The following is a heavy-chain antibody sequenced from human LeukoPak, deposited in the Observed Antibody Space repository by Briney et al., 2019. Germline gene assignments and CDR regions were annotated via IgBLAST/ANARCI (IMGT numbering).Heavy chain of an antibody. J-gene: IGHJ3*01. CDR2: IYYSGST. D-gene: IGHD3-22*01. CDR3: ARHNYYASSGWRFDAFDF. CDR1: GGSISSSSYY. V-gene: IGHV4-39*01. Sequence: SETLSLTCTVSGGSISSSSYYWGWIRQPPGKGLESIGSIYYSGSTYYNPSLKSRVTISVDTSKNQFSLKLSSVTAADTAVYYCARHNYYASSGWRFDAFDFWGQGTMVTVSS.